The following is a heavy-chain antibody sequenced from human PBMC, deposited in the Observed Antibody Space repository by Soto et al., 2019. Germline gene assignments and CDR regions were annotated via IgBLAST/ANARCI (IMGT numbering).Heavy chain of an antibody. CDR2: IYYSGST. Sequence: SETLSLTCTVSGGSISSYYWSWIRQPPGKGLEWIGYIYYSGSTNYNPSLKSRVTISVDTSKNQFSLKLSSVTAADTAVYYCVRGGSEGYYDSSGYSAAIPEYFQHWGQGTLVTVSS. J-gene: IGHJ1*01. CDR3: VRGGSEGYYDSSGYSAAIPEYFQH. CDR1: GGSISSYY. V-gene: IGHV4-59*01. D-gene: IGHD3-22*01.